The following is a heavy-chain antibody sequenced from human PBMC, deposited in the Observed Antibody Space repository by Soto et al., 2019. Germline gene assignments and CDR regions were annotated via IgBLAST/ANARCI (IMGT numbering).Heavy chain of an antibody. CDR2: ISGYNGNT. D-gene: IGHD2-8*01. Sequence: QVQLVQSEAEVKKPGASVKVSCQTSGYTFTSYGISWVRQAAGQGLEWMGWISGYNGNTNYAQKLQGRVTMTTDTSTSTAYMELRSLRSDDTAVYYCARDLYARMLPTDPWGQGTLVTVSS. V-gene: IGHV1-18*01. CDR3: ARDLYARMLPTDP. CDR1: GYTFTSYG. J-gene: IGHJ5*02.